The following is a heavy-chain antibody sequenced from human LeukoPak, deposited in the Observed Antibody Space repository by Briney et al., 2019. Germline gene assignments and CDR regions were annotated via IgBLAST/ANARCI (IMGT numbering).Heavy chain of an antibody. CDR1: GGSISSGSYY. V-gene: IGHV4-61*02. Sequence: SETLSLTCTVSGGSISSGSYYWSWIRQPAGKGLEWIGRIYTSGSTNYNPSLKSRVTISVDTSKNQFSLKLSSVTAADTAVYYCARGRGYSYGYLSWFGPWGQGTLVTVSS. J-gene: IGHJ5*02. D-gene: IGHD5-18*01. CDR3: ARGRGYSYGYLSWFGP. CDR2: IYTSGST.